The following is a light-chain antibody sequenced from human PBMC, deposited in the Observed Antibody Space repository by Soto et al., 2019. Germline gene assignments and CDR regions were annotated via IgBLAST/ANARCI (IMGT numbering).Light chain of an antibody. J-gene: IGKJ4*02. CDR3: QQLNSYPLT. Sequence: DIQLTQSPSFLAASLGDSVTITCRASHGISSYLAWYQQKPVTAPKLLIYAASTLQIGVPSRFSGSGSGTEFTLTISSLQPEDFATYYCQQLNSYPLTFGGGTKVEIK. CDR1: HGISSY. CDR2: AAS. V-gene: IGKV1-9*01.